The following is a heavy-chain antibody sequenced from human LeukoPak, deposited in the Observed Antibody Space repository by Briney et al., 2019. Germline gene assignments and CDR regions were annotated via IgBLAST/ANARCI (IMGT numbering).Heavy chain of an antibody. CDR3: ARGALNVVVPAATLVEGHDAFDI. D-gene: IGHD2-2*01. Sequence: SETLSLTCTVSGGSISSSSYYWGWIRQPPGKGLEWIGSIYYSGSTYYNPSLRSRVTISVDTSKNQFSLKLSSVTAADTAVYYCARGALNVVVPAATLVEGHDAFDIWGQGTMVTVSS. J-gene: IGHJ3*02. CDR2: IYYSGST. CDR1: GGSISSSSYY. V-gene: IGHV4-39*01.